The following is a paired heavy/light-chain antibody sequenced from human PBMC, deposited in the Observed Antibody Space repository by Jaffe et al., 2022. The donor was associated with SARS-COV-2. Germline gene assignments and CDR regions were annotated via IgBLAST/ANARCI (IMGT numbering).Light chain of an antibody. V-gene: IGLV9-49*01. J-gene: IGLJ3*02. CDR1: SDYSNYK. CDR3: GADHGSGNNLVWV. Sequence: QPVLTQPPSASASLGASVTLTCTLNSDYSNYKVDWYQQKPGKGPRFVMRVGTGGIVGSKGDGIPDRFSVFGSGLSRYLTIENIQEEDESDYHCGADHGSGNNLVWVFGGGTKLTVL. CDR2: VGTGGIVG.
Heavy chain of an antibody. V-gene: IGHV3-11*01. CDR2: ISRSLSTI. CDR1: GFTFSDYY. Sequence: QVQLMESGGGLVKPGGSLRLSCAASGFTFSDYYMAWIRQAPGKGLEWVSYISRSLSTIYYADSVKGRFTISRDNAKNSLYLQMNSLRAEDTAVYFCARGSQVAYFFDFWGQGTLVTVSS. D-gene: IGHD2-15*01. CDR3: ARGSQVAYFFDF. J-gene: IGHJ4*02.